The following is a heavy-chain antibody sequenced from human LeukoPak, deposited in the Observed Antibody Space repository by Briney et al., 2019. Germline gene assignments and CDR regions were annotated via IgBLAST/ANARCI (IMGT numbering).Heavy chain of an antibody. CDR1: GFTFSSYA. Sequence: GGSLRLSCAASGFTFSSYAMSWVRQAPGKGLEWVSAISGSGGSTHYADSVKGRFTISRDNSKNTLYLQMNSLRAEDTAVYYCAKAAPNYGDYLLGFDYWGQGTLVTVSS. J-gene: IGHJ4*02. D-gene: IGHD4-17*01. V-gene: IGHV3-23*01. CDR2: ISGSGGST. CDR3: AKAAPNYGDYLLGFDY.